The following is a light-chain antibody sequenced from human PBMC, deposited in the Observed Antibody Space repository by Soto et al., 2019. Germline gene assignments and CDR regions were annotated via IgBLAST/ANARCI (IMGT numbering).Light chain of an antibody. V-gene: IGKV3-20*01. CDR3: QQYGSSHPIT. CDR2: GTS. J-gene: IGKJ5*01. Sequence: IVLTQSPGTLSLSPGESATLSCRASQSLSSNHLGWSLAWYQQNPGQTPRLLIYGTSSRTTGIPDRFSGSGSGTDFTLTISRLETEDFAVYYCQQYGSSHPITCGQGTRLESK. CDR1: QSLSSNH.